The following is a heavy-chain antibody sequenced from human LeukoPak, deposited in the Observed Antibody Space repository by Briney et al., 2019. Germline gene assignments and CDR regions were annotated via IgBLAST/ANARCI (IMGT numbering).Heavy chain of an antibody. J-gene: IGHJ5*02. CDR3: ARGFSYYDFWSGYYTRAPDHNWFDP. CDR1: GGSFSGYY. CDR2: INHSGST. V-gene: IGHV4-34*01. Sequence: PSETLSLTCAVYGGSFSGYYWSLIRQPPGKGLEWIGEINHSGSTNYNPSLKSRVTISVDTSKNQFSLKLSSVTAADTAVYYCARGFSYYDFWSGYYTRAPDHNWFDPWGQGTLVTVSS. D-gene: IGHD3-3*01.